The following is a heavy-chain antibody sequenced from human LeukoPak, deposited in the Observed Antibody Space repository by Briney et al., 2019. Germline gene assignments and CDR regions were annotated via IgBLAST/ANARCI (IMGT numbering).Heavy chain of an antibody. V-gene: IGHV1-18*01. CDR1: GYTFTSYG. D-gene: IGHD6-19*01. CDR2: ISAYNGNT. Sequence: ASVKVSCKASGYTFTSYGISWVRQAPGQGLEWMGWISAYNGNTNYAQKLQGRVTMTTDTSTSTAYMELRSLRSDDTAVYYCARRTNAVAGTLSPTGCFDPWGQGTLVTVSS. J-gene: IGHJ5*02. CDR3: ARRTNAVAGTLSPTGCFDP.